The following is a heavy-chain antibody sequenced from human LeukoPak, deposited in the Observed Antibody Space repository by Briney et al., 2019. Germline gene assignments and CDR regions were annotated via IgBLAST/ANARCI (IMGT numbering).Heavy chain of an antibody. V-gene: IGHV5-51*01. CDR1: GYNFTSHW. D-gene: IGHD4-17*01. CDR3: ARLGDLYGDYGIHDY. CDR2: LYPGDSDT. J-gene: IGHJ4*02. Sequence: GDSLKISCEGSGYNFTSHWIGWVRQMPGKGLEWMGILYPGDSDTRYSPSFQGQVTISADKSISTAYLQWSSLKASDTAMYYCARLGDLYGDYGIHDYWGQGTLVTVSS.